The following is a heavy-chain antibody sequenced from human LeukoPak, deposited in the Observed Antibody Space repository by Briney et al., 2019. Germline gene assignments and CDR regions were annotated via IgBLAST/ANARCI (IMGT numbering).Heavy chain of an antibody. J-gene: IGHJ3*02. CDR1: GGTFSSYA. V-gene: IGHV1-69*05. D-gene: IGHD2-2*02. CDR3: ARSNIVVVPAAIAYDAFDI. Sequence: SVKVSCKASGGTFSSYAISWVRQAPGQGLEWMGGIIPIFGTANYAQKFQGRVTITTDESTSTAYMELSSLRSEDTAVYYCARSNIVVVPAAIAYDAFDIWGQGTMVTVSS. CDR2: IIPIFGTA.